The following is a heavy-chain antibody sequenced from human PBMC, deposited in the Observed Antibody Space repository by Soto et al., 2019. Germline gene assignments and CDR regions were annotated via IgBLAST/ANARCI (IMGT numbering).Heavy chain of an antibody. V-gene: IGHV1-18*01. CDR2: ISTYDGNT. Sequence: HLVQSEAEVKKPGASVKVSCKASGYSFTSRGINWVRQAPGQGLEWMGWISTYDGNTKYAQKLQGRVTMTTDTSTSTAYMELRSLTSTATAVYYCARAFRFYFGMDVWGQGTTVTVS. D-gene: IGHD3-16*01. CDR1: GYSFTSRG. J-gene: IGHJ6*02. CDR3: ARAFRFYFGMDV.